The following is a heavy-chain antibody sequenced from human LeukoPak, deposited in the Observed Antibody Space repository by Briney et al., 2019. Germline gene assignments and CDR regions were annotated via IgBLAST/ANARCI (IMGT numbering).Heavy chain of an antibody. CDR3: AEGRYCSGGSCYGAPYYFDY. V-gene: IGHV3-23*01. CDR2: ISGSGGST. D-gene: IGHD2-15*01. CDR1: GFTFSSYA. Sequence: GGSLRLSCAASGFTFSSYAMSWVRQAPGKGLEWVSAISGSGGSTYYADSVKGRFTISRDNSKNTLYLQMNSLRAEDTAVYYCAEGRYCSGGSCYGAPYYFDYWGQGTLVTVSS. J-gene: IGHJ4*02.